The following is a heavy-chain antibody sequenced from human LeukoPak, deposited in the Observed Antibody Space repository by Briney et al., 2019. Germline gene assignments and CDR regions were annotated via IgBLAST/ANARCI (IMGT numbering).Heavy chain of an antibody. V-gene: IGHV3-30-3*02. CDR1: GLTFSSYA. Sequence: GGSLRLSCAASGLTFSSYAMHWVRQAPGKGLEWVAVMSYDGSNKYYADSVKGRFTISRDNSKNTLYLQMNSLRAEDTAVYYCAKSYYDFWSGYSASDYWGQGTLVTVSS. D-gene: IGHD3-3*01. CDR2: MSYDGSNK. CDR3: AKSYYDFWSGYSASDY. J-gene: IGHJ4*02.